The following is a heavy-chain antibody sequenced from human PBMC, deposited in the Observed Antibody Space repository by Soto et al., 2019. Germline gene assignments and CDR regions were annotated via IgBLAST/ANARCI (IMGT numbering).Heavy chain of an antibody. CDR3: SRGTSIPASGDY. J-gene: IGHJ4*01. D-gene: IGHD6-6*01. Sequence: QVQMVQSGAEVKKSGASVKVSCKASGYTFTNYGINWVRQAPGQGLEWLGWVSAYNGERRYAQRVQARVIMTTDTSTTTAYMELRSLRSDATAVYYCSRGTSIPASGDYWGQGTLVTVSS. CDR2: VSAYNGER. V-gene: IGHV1-18*01. CDR1: GYTFTNYG.